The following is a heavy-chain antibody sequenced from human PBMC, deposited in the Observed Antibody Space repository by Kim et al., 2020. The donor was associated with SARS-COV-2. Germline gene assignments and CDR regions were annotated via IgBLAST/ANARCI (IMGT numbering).Heavy chain of an antibody. V-gene: IGHV3-30*01. D-gene: IGHD3-10*01. CDR3: ARDRRAMVRGFIDY. J-gene: IGHJ4*02. Sequence: ADSVKGRFTISRDNAKNTLYLQMNSLRAEDTAVYYCARDRRAMVRGFIDYWVQGTLVTVSS.